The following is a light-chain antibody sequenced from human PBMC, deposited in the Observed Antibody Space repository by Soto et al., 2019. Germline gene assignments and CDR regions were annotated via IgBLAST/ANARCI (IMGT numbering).Light chain of an antibody. CDR1: QSISNY. CDR3: QQSYSTPWT. J-gene: IGKJ1*01. CDR2: AAS. V-gene: IGKV1-39*01. Sequence: DIQMTQSPSSLAASVGDRVTITCRASQSISNYLNWYRQKPGKAPKVLIYAASTLQSGVPSRFSGSGSGTDFTLTIDSLQPEDFATYYCQQSYSTPWTFGQGTKVDIK.